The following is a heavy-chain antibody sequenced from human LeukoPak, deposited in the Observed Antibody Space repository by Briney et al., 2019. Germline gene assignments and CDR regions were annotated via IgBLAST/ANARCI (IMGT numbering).Heavy chain of an antibody. D-gene: IGHD3-10*01. J-gene: IGHJ5*02. CDR1: GYPISRGYY. Sequence: SETLSLTCTVSGYPISRGYYWGWIRQPPGKGLEGIGSIYRSGSTYYTPSLNSRVAISLDTSKNQFSLKLSSVTAADTAVYYCARDGMVRGADNWFDPWGQGTLVTVSS. CDR2: IYRSGST. V-gene: IGHV4-38-2*02. CDR3: ARDGMVRGADNWFDP.